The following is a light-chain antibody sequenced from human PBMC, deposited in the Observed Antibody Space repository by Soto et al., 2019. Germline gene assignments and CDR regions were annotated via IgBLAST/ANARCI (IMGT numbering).Light chain of an antibody. V-gene: IGKV3-11*01. Sequence: EIVLTQSPATLSLSPGERATLSCRASQSVSSYLAWYQQKPGQAPRLLIYDASNRATGIPARFSGSGSGTDFTLTISSLEPQDFAVYYCQHRSNWPLTFGRGTKVEIK. J-gene: IGKJ4*01. CDR2: DAS. CDR1: QSVSSY. CDR3: QHRSNWPLT.